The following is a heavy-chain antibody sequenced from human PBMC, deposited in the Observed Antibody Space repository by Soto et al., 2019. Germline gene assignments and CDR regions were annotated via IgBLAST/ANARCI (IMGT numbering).Heavy chain of an antibody. CDR1: GGSISSSNW. CDR2: IYHSGST. J-gene: IGHJ6*02. CDR3: ARDDYYGSGSSHYYYYGMDV. V-gene: IGHV4-4*02. Sequence: QVQLQESGPGLVKPSGTLSLTCAVSGGSISSSNWWSWVRQPPGKGLEWIGEIYHSGSTNYNPSLKSRVTISVDKSKNQFSLKLSSVTAADTAVYYCARDDYYGSGSSHYYYYGMDVWGQGTTVTVSS. D-gene: IGHD3-10*01.